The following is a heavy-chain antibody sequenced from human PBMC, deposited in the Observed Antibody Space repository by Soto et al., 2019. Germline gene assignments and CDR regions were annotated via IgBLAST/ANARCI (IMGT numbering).Heavy chain of an antibody. CDR1: GYTFTSYG. J-gene: IGHJ4*02. V-gene: IGHV1-18*01. Sequence: ASVKVSCKASGYTFTSYGISWVRQAPGQGLEWMGWISAYNGNTNYAQKLQGRVTMTTDTSTSTAYMELRSLRSDDTAVYYCARDSSEYSRPATPYWGQGTLVTVSS. D-gene: IGHD6-6*01. CDR3: ARDSSEYSRPATPY. CDR2: ISAYNGNT.